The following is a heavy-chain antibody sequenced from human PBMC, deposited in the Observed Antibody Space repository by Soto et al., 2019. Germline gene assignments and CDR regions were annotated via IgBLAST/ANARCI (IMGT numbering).Heavy chain of an antibody. J-gene: IGHJ4*02. CDR3: ARQYYFGSGSYYNRPFDF. Sequence: SEALSLTCTISGGPMNKYYCSWFRQPRGQGLEWIGYMGYNGFTRYNPSLRSRVAISLDTAKNQFSLNLSSVTAADTAVYYCARQYYFGSGSYYNRPFDFWGQGTLVT. CDR1: GGPMNKYY. CDR2: MGYNGFT. D-gene: IGHD3-10*01. V-gene: IGHV4-59*08.